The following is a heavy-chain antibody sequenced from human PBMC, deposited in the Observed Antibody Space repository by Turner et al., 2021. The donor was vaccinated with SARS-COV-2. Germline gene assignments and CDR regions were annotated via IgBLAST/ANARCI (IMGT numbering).Heavy chain of an antibody. CDR3: AKDSGRDGHSSSWDYYYGMDV. CDR1: GFTFDDYA. Sequence: EVQLVEAGGGLVQPGGSLRLSCSASGFTFDDYAMPWVRQAPGKGLEWVSGITWNSGSIGYADSVKGRFIISRDNAKNSLYLKMNSLRAEDTALYYCAKDSGRDGHSSSWDYYYGMDVWGQGTTVTVSS. CDR2: ITWNSGSI. V-gene: IGHV3-9*01. D-gene: IGHD6-6*01. J-gene: IGHJ6*02.